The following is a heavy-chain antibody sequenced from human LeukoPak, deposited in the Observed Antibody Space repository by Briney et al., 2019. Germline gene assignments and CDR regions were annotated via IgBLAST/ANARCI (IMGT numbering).Heavy chain of an antibody. Sequence: ASVKVSCKASGYTFTGYYMPWVRQAPGQGLEWMGWINPNSGGTNYAQKFQGRVTMTRDTSISTAYMELSRLRSDDTAVYYCARGYNVGNYYGSGSYLFDPWGQGTLVTVSS. J-gene: IGHJ5*02. CDR2: INPNSGGT. CDR1: GYTFTGYY. D-gene: IGHD3-10*01. CDR3: ARGYNVGNYYGSGSYLFDP. V-gene: IGHV1-2*02.